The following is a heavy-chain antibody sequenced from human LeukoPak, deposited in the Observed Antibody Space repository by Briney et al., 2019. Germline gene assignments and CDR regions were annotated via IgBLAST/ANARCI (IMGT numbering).Heavy chain of an antibody. J-gene: IGHJ4*02. CDR2: IYHSGST. CDR3: AANIAVAGFGY. CDR1: GGFISSSNW. D-gene: IGHD6-19*01. Sequence: SETLSLTCVVSGGFISSSNWCSWVRQPPGKGLEWIGEIYHSGSTNYNPSLKSRVTISVDKSKNQFSLKLSSVTAADTAVYYCAANIAVAGFGYWGQGTLVTVSS. V-gene: IGHV4-4*02.